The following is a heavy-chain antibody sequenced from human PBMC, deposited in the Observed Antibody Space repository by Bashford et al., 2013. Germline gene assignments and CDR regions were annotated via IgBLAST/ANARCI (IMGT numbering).Heavy chain of an antibody. J-gene: IGHJ6*02. CDR1: GFTFSSYA. CDR3: ARYNSYYGMDV. V-gene: IGHV3-23*01. D-gene: IGHD1-20*01. CDR2: ISSSGGST. Sequence: GGSLRLSCAASGFTFSSYAMSWVRQAPGKGLEWVSAISSSGGSTYYADSVKGRFTISRDNSKITLYLQMNSLRAEDTAVYYCARYNSYYGMDVWGQGTTVTVSS.